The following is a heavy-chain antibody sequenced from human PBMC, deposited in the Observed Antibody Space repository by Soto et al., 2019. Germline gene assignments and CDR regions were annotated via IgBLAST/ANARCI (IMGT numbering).Heavy chain of an antibody. D-gene: IGHD5-12*01. CDR1: GYTFTAYY. V-gene: IGHV1-2*02. CDR3: ARGGGRGYNELDP. CDR2: INPNSGGT. J-gene: IGHJ5*02. Sequence: QVQLVQSGAEVKKPGASVKVSCKASGYTFTAYYMHWVRQAPGQGLEWMGWINPNSGGTYHAQNFQGRVTMTRDTATTTAYMELASLRSDDTAVYYCARGGGRGYNELDPWGHGTRVIVSS.